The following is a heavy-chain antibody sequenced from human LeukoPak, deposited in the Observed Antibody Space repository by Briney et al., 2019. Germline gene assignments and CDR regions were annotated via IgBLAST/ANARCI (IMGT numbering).Heavy chain of an antibody. J-gene: IGHJ3*02. D-gene: IGHD3-10*01. CDR2: IFYTGIT. Sequence: SDTLSLTCTVSGDSIRIYYGSWMRQPPGKGLEWIGYIFYTGITNRNPSLRSRVTISVDTSKNRFSLNLNSVPAADTAVYYCARDNQVGVTAAFDIWGQGTMVTVSS. V-gene: IGHV4-59*01. CDR1: GDSIRIYY. CDR3: ARDNQVGVTAAFDI.